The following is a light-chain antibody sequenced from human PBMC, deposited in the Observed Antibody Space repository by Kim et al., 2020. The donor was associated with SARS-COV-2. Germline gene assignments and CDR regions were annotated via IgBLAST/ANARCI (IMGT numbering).Light chain of an antibody. CDR3: SSYTSSSTLDV. V-gene: IGLV2-14*03. CDR1: SSDVGGYNY. Sequence: QSALTQPASVSGSPGQSITISCTGTSSDVGGYNYVSRYQQHPGKAPKLMIDDVSNRPSGVSNRFSGSKSGNTASLTISGLQAEDEADYYCSSYTSSSTLDVFGTGTKVTFL. CDR2: DVS. J-gene: IGLJ1*01.